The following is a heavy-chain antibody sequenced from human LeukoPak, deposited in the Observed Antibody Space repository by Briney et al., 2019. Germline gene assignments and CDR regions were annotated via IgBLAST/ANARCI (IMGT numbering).Heavy chain of an antibody. D-gene: IGHD4-11*01. CDR3: ARLMTTYHYYYYMDV. CDR1: GYTFTSYG. V-gene: IGHV1-18*01. J-gene: IGHJ6*03. Sequence: ASVKVSCKASGYTFTSYGISWVRQAPGQGLEWMGWISAYNGNTNYAQKLQGRVTMTTDTSTSTAYMELRSLRSDDTAVYYCARLMTTYHYYYYMDVWGKGTTVTVPS. CDR2: ISAYNGNT.